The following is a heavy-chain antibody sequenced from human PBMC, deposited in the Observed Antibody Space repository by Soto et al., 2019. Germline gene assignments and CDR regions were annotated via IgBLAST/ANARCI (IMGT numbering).Heavy chain of an antibody. V-gene: IGHV3-30*18. CDR2: ISYDGSKK. D-gene: IGHD3-9*01. CDR3: AKENYDFLTGTDGMDV. CDR1: GFTFSSKG. J-gene: IGHJ6*02. Sequence: EGSGRLSWVDSGFTFSSKGMHGVRQAPGQGLEWVAVISYDGSKKYYADSVKGRFTISRDNSKNTLYLQMNSLRAEDTAVYYCAKENYDFLTGTDGMDVWGQGTTVTVPS.